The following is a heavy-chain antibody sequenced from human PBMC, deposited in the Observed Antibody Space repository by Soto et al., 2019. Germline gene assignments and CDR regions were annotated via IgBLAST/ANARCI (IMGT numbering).Heavy chain of an antibody. V-gene: IGHV2-5*02. CDR3: ARRTNIDFQGYHPED. D-gene: IGHD2-15*01. J-gene: IGHJ4*02. CDR2: IYWDDDM. CDR1: GFSLSTTTLG. Sequence: QITLKETGHTLVKPTQTLTLTCTLSGFSLSTTTLGVGWIRQPPVQALEWLALIYWDDDMRYIPSLKNSLTINNDTNGCKVVLTLTPMDAVDSETYYCARRTNIDFQGYHPEDRGPGLLVGDSS.